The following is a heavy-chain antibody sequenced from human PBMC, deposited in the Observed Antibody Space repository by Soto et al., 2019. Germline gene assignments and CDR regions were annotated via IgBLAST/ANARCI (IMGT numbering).Heavy chain of an antibody. J-gene: IGHJ6*02. V-gene: IGHV4-4*02. D-gene: IGHD2-2*01. CDR3: ARRRYQLVSNYYGMDV. Sequence: QVQLQESGPGLVKPSGTLSLTCAVSGGSISSSNWWSWVRQPPGKGLEWIGEIYHSGSTNYNPSLKSRVTISVDKPENQFSLKLSSVTAADTAVYYCARRRYQLVSNYYGMDVWGQGTTVTVSS. CDR2: IYHSGST. CDR1: GGSISSSNW.